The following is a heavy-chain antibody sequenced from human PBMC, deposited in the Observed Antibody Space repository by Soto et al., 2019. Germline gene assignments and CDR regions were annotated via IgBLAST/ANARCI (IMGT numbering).Heavy chain of an antibody. D-gene: IGHD2-15*01. CDR1: GGSIDSAGSY. CDR3: ARYCSGGTCYDRIDY. V-gene: IGHV4-31*11. CDR2: IYHGGTT. J-gene: IGHJ4*02. Sequence: QGQLQESGPGLVRPSQTLSLTCAVSGGSIDSAGSYWSWIRQIPGRALEWIGHIYHGGTTDYNPSLKTPITMSVDTSKNQFSLELNSVTAADTAVYYCARYCSGGTCYDRIDYWGQGTLVTVSS.